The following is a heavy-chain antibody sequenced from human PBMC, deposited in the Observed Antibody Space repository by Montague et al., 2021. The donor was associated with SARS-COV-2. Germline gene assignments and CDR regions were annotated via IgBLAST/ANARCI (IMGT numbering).Heavy chain of an antibody. D-gene: IGHD4-17*01. V-gene: IGHV4-59*02. Sequence: SETLSLTCIVSGSSVRSYNWSWIRQPPGKGMEWIWNIYDSGSTNYNPSLKSRGTISVDTSKNQFSLKLSSVTAADTAVYYCARENTVTTFGGPYYIDSWGQGTLVTVSA. CDR3: ARENTVTTFGGPYYIDS. CDR2: IYDSGST. J-gene: IGHJ4*02. CDR1: GSSVRSYN.